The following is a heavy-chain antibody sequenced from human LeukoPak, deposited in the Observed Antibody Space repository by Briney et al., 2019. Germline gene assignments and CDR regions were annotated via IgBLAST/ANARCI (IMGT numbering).Heavy chain of an antibody. V-gene: IGHV3-23*01. J-gene: IGHJ4*02. CDR1: GFTFSSSA. CDR3: ARDGNGDSSLDY. Sequence: SGGSLRLSCAASGFTFSSSAMSWVRQVPGKGLEWASALSGSGGSTYYADSVKGRFTISRDNSKNTLYLQMNSLRAEDTAVYYCARDGNGDSSLDYWGQGTLVTVSS. D-gene: IGHD4-17*01. CDR2: LSGSGGST.